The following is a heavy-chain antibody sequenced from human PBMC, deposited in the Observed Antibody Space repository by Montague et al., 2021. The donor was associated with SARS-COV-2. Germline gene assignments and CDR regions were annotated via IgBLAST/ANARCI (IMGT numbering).Heavy chain of an antibody. Sequence: SETLSLTCAVSGGPFSSYYWSWIRQPPGKGLEWIAEINHGGSSXXXPSXXXRVTMSVDTSKNQFSLKLNSVTVADTAVYYCARLAYCGADCFSGWEIFFDSWGQGTLVTVSS. D-gene: IGHD2-21*02. J-gene: IGHJ4*02. V-gene: IGHV4-34*01. CDR2: INHGGSS. CDR1: GGPFSSYY. CDR3: ARLAYCGADCFSGWEIFFDS.